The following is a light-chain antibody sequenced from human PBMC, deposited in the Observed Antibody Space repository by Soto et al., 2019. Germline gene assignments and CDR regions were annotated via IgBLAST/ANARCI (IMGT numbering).Light chain of an antibody. CDR3: QETHTSGT. J-gene: IGKJ2*01. Sequence: DIQMTQSPSSLSASVGDRVTITCRASQSIRGHLSWYQQKPGKAPNLLIYGTSSLQSGVPSRFSGSGSGTDFTLTITSLLPEDFATYFCQETHTSGTFGQGTKLEV. V-gene: IGKV1-39*01. CDR1: QSIRGH. CDR2: GTS.